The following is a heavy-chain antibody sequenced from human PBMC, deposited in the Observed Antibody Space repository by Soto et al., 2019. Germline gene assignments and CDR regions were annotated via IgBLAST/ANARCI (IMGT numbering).Heavy chain of an antibody. Sequence: QVQLVQSGAEVKKPGASVKVSCKASGYTFTSYAMHWVRQAPGQRLEWMGWINAGNGNTKYSQKFQGRVTITRDTSASTAYMELSSLRSEDTAVYYCARSSNYGYYYYGMDVWGQGTTVTVSS. V-gene: IGHV1-3*01. CDR1: GYTFTSYA. CDR3: ARSSNYGYYYYGMDV. J-gene: IGHJ6*02. D-gene: IGHD4-4*01. CDR2: INAGNGNT.